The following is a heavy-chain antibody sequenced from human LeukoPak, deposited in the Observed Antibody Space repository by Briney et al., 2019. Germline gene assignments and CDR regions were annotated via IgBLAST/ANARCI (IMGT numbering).Heavy chain of an antibody. CDR3: ARGGTEGYCSSTSCPTTRNYYYYYGMDV. V-gene: IGHV1-2*02. D-gene: IGHD2-2*01. J-gene: IGHJ6*02. CDR1: GYTFTGYY. CDR2: INPNSGGT. Sequence: ASVKVSCKASGYTFTGYYMHWVRQAPGQGLEWMGWINPNSGGTNYAQKFQGRVTMTRDTSISTAYMELSRLRSDDTVVYYCARGGTEGYCSSTSCPTTRNYYYYYGMDVWGQGTTVTVSS.